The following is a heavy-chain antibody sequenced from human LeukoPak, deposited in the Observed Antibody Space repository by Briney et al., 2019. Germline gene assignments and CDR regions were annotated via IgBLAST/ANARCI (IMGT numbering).Heavy chain of an antibody. Sequence: SETLSLTCAVYGGSFSGYYWSWIRQPPGKGLEWIGEINHSGSTNYNPSLKSRVTISVGTSKNQFSLKLSSVTAADTAVYYCARVGGSGSYQDYWGQGTLVTVSS. CDR2: INHSGST. CDR3: ARVGGSGSYQDY. V-gene: IGHV4-34*01. D-gene: IGHD3-10*01. CDR1: GGSFSGYY. J-gene: IGHJ4*02.